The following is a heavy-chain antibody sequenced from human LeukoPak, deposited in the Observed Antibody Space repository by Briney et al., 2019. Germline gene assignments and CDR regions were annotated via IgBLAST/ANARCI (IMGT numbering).Heavy chain of an antibody. CDR2: INHSGST. J-gene: IGHJ5*02. V-gene: IGHV4-34*01. CDR1: GGSFSGYY. CDR3: ARVKGRGYSYHFDP. Sequence: PSETLSLTCAVYGGSFSGYYWSWIRQPPGKGLEWIGEINHSGSTNYNPSLKSRVTISVDTSKNQFSLKLSSVTAADTAVYYCARVKGRGYSYHFDPWGQGTLVTVSS. D-gene: IGHD5-18*01.